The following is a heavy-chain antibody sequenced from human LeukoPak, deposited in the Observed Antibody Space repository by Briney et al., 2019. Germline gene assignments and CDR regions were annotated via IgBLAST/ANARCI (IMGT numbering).Heavy chain of an antibody. CDR1: GFTFSSYS. J-gene: IGHJ4*02. V-gene: IGHV3-21*01. Sequence: GGPLRLSCAASGFTFSSYSMNWIRQAQGKGLAWVSSISSSSSYIYYADSVKGRFTISRDNAKNSLYLQMNSLRAEDTAVYYCARDGDLRRWLQLRPPYYFDYWGQGTLVTVSS. D-gene: IGHD5-24*01. CDR3: ARDGDLRRWLQLRPPYYFDY. CDR2: ISSSSSYI.